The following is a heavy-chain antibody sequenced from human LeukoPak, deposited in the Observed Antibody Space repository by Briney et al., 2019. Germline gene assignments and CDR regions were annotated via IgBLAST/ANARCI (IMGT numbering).Heavy chain of an antibody. CDR1: GYSFTSYD. CDR2: MNPNSGNT. J-gene: IGHJ4*02. V-gene: IGHV1-8*01. D-gene: IGHD5-24*01. Sequence: ASVKVSCKASGYSFTSYDINWVRQATGQGLEWMGWMNPNSGNTGYAQKFQGRVTMTRNTSISTAYMELSSLRSEDTAVYYCARAPGRDGYNLDYWGQGTLVTVSS. CDR3: ARAPGRDGYNLDY.